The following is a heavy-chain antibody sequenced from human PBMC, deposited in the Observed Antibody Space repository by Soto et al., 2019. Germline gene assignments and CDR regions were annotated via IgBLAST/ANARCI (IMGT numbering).Heavy chain of an antibody. V-gene: IGHV4-59*01. J-gene: IGHJ6*02. CDR2: IYYSGST. CDR1: GGSISSYY. D-gene: IGHD3-10*01. Sequence: KSSETLSLTCTVSGGSISSYYWSWIRQPPGKGLEWIGYIYYSGSTNYNPSLKSRVTISVDTSKNQFSLKLSSVTAADTAVYYCARDRFTYGSGSYLSPVYYYYGMDVWGQGTTVTVSS. CDR3: ARDRFTYGSGSYLSPVYYYYGMDV.